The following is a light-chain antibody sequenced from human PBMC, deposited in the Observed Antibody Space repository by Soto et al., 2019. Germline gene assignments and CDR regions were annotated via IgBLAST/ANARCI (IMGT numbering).Light chain of an antibody. Sequence: EIVLTQSPGTLSLSPGERATLSCRASQSVSSNYLAWYQQKPGQAPRLLIYGASSRATDIPDRFSGSGSGTDFTLTISRLEPEDFAVYYCQQYYGSPGITFGQGTRLENK. V-gene: IGKV3-20*01. CDR2: GAS. CDR3: QQYYGSPGIT. CDR1: QSVSSNY. J-gene: IGKJ5*01.